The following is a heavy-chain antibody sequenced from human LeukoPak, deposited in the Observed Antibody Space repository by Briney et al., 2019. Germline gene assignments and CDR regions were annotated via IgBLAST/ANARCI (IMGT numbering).Heavy chain of an antibody. CDR1: GGCISSYY. CDR3: ARDRGTWNDDGFDY. Sequence: SVTLSLTCIVSGGCISSYYWRWIRQPAGKGLEWIGRIYISGSTNYNPSLKSRVPMSVDTSKNQFSLKLSSVTAADTAVYYCARDRGTWNDDGFDYWGQGTLVTVSS. V-gene: IGHV4-4*07. D-gene: IGHD1-1*01. CDR2: IYISGST. J-gene: IGHJ4*02.